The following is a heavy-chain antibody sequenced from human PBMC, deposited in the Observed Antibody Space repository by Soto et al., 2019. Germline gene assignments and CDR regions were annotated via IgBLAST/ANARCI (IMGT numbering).Heavy chain of an antibody. V-gene: IGHV1-69*13. CDR2: IIPLFATS. CDR1: GGTFRNYA. J-gene: IGHJ4*02. Sequence: SVKVSCKASGGTFRNYAITWVRQAPGQGLEWMGGIIPLFATSNYAQKFLGRHTFTADECAGTAYMELSSLRSEDTAVYYCAAVLPHTPYNIPHYFDHWGQGTMVTVYS. CDR3: AAVLPHTPYNIPHYFDH. D-gene: IGHD1-20*01.